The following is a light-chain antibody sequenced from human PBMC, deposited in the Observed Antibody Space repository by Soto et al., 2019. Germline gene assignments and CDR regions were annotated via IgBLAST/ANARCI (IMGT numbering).Light chain of an antibody. V-gene: IGLV2-14*01. CDR3: SSYRSSNTPFV. J-gene: IGLJ1*01. CDR1: TSDIGGYYF. Sequence: QSVLTRPASVSGAARESITISCTGTTSDIGGYYFVSWYQQHPGKAPKLMIYDVSNRPSGVSNRFSGSKSGNTASLTISGLQAEDEADYYCSSYRSSNTPFVFGTGTKVTVL. CDR2: DVS.